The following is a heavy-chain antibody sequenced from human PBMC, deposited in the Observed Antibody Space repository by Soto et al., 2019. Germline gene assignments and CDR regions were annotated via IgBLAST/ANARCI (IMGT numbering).Heavy chain of an antibody. J-gene: IGHJ6*02. CDR1: GGTFSSYA. CDR3: ARQRRLGYCSGGSCRSSYHYYYYGMDV. V-gene: IGHV1-69*13. CDR2: IIPIFGTA. Sequence: SVKVSCKASGGTFSSYAISWVRQAPGQGLEWMGGIIPIFGTANYAQKFQGRVTITADESTSTAYMELSSLRSEDTAVYYCARQRRLGYCSGGSCRSSYHYYYYGMDVWGQGTTVTVSS. D-gene: IGHD2-15*01.